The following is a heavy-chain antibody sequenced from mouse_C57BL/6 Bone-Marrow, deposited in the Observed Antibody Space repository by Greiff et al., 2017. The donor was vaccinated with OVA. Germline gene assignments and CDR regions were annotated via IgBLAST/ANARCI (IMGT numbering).Heavy chain of an antibody. J-gene: IGHJ1*03. CDR1: GFTFSSYT. Sequence: DVMLVESGGGLVKPGGSLKLSCAASGFTFSSYTMSWVRQTPEKRLEWVATISGGGGNTYYPDSVKGRFTISRDNAKNTLYLQMSSLRSEDTALYYCARRALYYYGSSPWYFDVWGTGTTVTVSS. CDR3: ARRALYYYGSSPWYFDV. CDR2: ISGGGGNT. V-gene: IGHV5-9*01. D-gene: IGHD1-1*01.